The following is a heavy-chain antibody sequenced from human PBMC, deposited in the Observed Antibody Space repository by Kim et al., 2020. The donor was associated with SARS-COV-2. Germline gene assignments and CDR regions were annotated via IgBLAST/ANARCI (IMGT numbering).Heavy chain of an antibody. CDR2: ISGSGGST. J-gene: IGHJ6*02. V-gene: IGHV3-23*01. Sequence: GGSLRLSCAASGFTFSSYAMSWVRQAPGKGLEWVSAISGSGGSTYYADSVKGRFTISRDNSKNTLYLQMNSLRAEDTAVYYCAKGYGENYYYGMDVWGQGTTVTVSS. CDR3: AKGYGENYYYGMDV. CDR1: GFTFSSYA. D-gene: IGHD4-17*01.